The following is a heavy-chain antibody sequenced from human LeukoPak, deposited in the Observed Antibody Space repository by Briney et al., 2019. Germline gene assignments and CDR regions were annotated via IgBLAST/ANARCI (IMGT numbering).Heavy chain of an antibody. CDR1: GGSFSGYY. D-gene: IGHD7-27*01. CDR2: INHSGST. Sequence: PSETLSLTCAVYGGSFSGYYWSWIRQPPGKGLEWIGEINHSGSTNYNPSLKSRVTISVDMSKNQFSLKLSFVTAADTAVYYCARGSSLGDYWGQGTLVTVSS. CDR3: ARGSSLGDY. V-gene: IGHV4-34*01. J-gene: IGHJ4*02.